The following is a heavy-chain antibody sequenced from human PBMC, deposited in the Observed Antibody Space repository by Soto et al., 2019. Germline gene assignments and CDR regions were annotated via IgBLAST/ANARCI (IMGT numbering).Heavy chain of an antibody. J-gene: IGHJ6*02. CDR3: ARHGGVYHYYAMDV. Sequence: ESGGGVVQPGRSLRLSCSASGFTLSRYGMHWVRQAPGKGLEWVAIISYDGRNKNYADSVKGRFTISRNSSQSMLYLEMSSLRAEDTAIYYCARHGGVYHYYAMDVWGQGTTVTVSS. V-gene: IGHV3-30*03. CDR1: GFTLSRYG. CDR2: ISYDGRNK. D-gene: IGHD3-16*01.